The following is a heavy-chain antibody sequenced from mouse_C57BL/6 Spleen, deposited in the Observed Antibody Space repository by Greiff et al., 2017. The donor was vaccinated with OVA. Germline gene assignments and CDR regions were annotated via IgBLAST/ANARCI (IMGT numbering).Heavy chain of an antibody. CDR1: GYTFTDYE. D-gene: IGHD2-3*01. CDR3: TRFGYYGGLYAMDY. CDR2: IDPETGGT. V-gene: IGHV1-15*01. Sequence: QVQLQQSGAELVRPGASVTLSCKASGYTFTDYEMHWVKQTPVHGLEWIGAIDPETGGTAYNQKFKGKDILTADKSSSTAYMELRSLTSEDSAVYYCTRFGYYGGLYAMDYWGQGTSVTVSS. J-gene: IGHJ4*01.